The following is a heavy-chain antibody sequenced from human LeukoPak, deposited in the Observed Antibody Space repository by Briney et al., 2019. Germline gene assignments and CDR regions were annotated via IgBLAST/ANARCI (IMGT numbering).Heavy chain of an antibody. CDR1: GFTFDDYA. CDR2: ISWNSGHK. J-gene: IGHJ2*01. D-gene: IGHD3-10*01. V-gene: IGHV3-9*01. CDR3: AKDRRPTVSGGYFDL. Sequence: GGSLRLSCAASGFTFDDYAMHWVRQAPGKGLEWVSGISWNSGHKGYAGSVKGRLTISRDNAKNSLYLRMNSLRAEDTALYYCAKDRRPTVSGGYFDLWGRGTLVIVSS.